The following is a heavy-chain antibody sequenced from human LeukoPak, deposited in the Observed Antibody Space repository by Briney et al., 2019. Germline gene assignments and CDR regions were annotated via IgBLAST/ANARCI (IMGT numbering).Heavy chain of an antibody. CDR2: ISGSGGIT. CDR3: AKDPDIVVVPAAIWFDP. D-gene: IGHD2-2*01. J-gene: IGHJ5*02. CDR1: VFTFSSYA. V-gene: IGHV3-23*01. Sequence: GGSLRLSCAASVFTFSSYAMSWVRQAPGKGLEWVSAISGSGGITYYADSVKGRFTISRDNSKNTLYLQMNSLRAEDTAVYYCAKDPDIVVVPAAIWFDPWGQGTLVTVSS.